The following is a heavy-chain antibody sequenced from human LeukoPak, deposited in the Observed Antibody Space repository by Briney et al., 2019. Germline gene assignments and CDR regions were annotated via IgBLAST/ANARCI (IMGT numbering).Heavy chain of an antibody. CDR2: ISWNSGTI. CDR1: GFTFDDYV. Sequence: GGSLRLSCAASGFTFDDYVMNWVRQAPGKGLEWVSGISWNSGTIGYADSVKGRFTISRDNAKNSLYLQMNSLRAEDTTLYYCVKGAAYHLGDAFDIWGQGTMVTVSS. V-gene: IGHV3-9*01. J-gene: IGHJ3*02. CDR3: VKGAAYHLGDAFDI. D-gene: IGHD2-15*01.